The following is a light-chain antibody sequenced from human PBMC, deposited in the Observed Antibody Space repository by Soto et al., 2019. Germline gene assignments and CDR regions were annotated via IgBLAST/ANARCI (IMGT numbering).Light chain of an antibody. CDR1: QSVTSNY. V-gene: IGKV3-20*01. J-gene: IGKJ1*01. CDR3: QQYGSSPGT. CDR2: GAS. Sequence: IVLTQSPGTLSLSPGERATLSCRASQSVTSNYLAWYQQRPGQAPRLLIFGASIRATGLPDRFSGSGSGTDFTLTISRLEPEDFAVYYCQQYGSSPGTFGQGTKVEIK.